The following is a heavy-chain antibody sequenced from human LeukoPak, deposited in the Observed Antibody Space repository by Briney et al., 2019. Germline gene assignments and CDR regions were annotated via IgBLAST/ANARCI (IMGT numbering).Heavy chain of an antibody. CDR2: IFPSGGEI. V-gene: IGHV3-23*01. CDR3: AKWGTMVRGVSNWFDP. D-gene: IGHD3-10*01. J-gene: IGHJ5*02. CDR1: GFTFSTFA. Sequence: PGRSLRLSCAASGFTFSTFAMIWVSQPPGKGLEWVSSIFPSGGEIHYADSVRGRFTVSRDNSNSILSLQMNSLRAEDTAVYYCAKWGTMVRGVSNWFDPWGQGTLVTVSS.